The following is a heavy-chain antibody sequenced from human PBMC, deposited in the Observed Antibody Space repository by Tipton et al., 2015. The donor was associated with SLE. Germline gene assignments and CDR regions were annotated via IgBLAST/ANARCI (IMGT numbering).Heavy chain of an antibody. CDR2: IYTSGST. CDR1: GGSISRSTYY. Sequence: TLSLTCSVSGGSISRSTYYWSWIRQPAGKGLEWIGRIYTSGSTNYNPSLKSRVTISVDTSKNQFSLKLSSVPAADTAVYYYACQYSSSYNWFDSWGQGTLVTVSS. CDR3: ACQYSSSYNWFDS. V-gene: IGHV4-61*02. J-gene: IGHJ5*01. D-gene: IGHD6-6*01.